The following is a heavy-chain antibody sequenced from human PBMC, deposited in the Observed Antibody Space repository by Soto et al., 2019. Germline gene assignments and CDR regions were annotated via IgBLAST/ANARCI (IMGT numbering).Heavy chain of an antibody. D-gene: IGHD2-2*01. CDR1: GGTFSSYA. V-gene: IGHV1-69*12. J-gene: IGHJ6*02. CDR3: ARHVPAAGYYYGMDV. CDR2: SIPIFGTA. Sequence: QVQLVQSGAEVKKPGSSVKVSCKASGGTFSSYAISWVRQAPGQGLEWMGGSIPIFGTANYAQKFQGRVTITADESTRTAYMELSSLRSEDTAVYYCARHVPAAGYYYGMDVWGQGTTVTVSS.